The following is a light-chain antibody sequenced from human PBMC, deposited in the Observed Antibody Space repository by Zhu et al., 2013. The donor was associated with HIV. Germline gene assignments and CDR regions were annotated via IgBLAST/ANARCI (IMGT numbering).Light chain of an antibody. CDR1: QNVRTS. Sequence: IHLTQSPSSLSASVGDRVTITCRASQNVRTSLAWYQQRPGKAPQLLIFDASTLQSGVPSRFSGSGSGTEFSLSISSLQPGDFATYYCQHYNAISSTFGRGTTVEI. J-gene: IGKJ4*01. V-gene: IGKV1-5*01. CDR3: QHYNAISST. CDR2: DAS.